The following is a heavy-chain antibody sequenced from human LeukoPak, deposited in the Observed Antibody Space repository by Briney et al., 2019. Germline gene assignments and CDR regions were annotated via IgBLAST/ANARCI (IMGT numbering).Heavy chain of an antibody. CDR1: GGSFSGYY. J-gene: IGHJ5*02. CDR2: INHSGST. CDR3: ARVGTYYDFWSGYYREIGWFDP. V-gene: IGHV4-34*01. D-gene: IGHD3-3*01. Sequence: SETLSLTCAVYGGSFSGYYWSWIRQPPGKGLEWIGEINHSGSTNYNPSLKSRVTISVDTSKNQFSLKLSSVTAADTAVYYCARVGTYYDFWSGYYREIGWFDPWGQGTLVTVSS.